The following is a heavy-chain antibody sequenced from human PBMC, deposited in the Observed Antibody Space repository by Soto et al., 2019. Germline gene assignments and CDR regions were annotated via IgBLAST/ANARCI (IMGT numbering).Heavy chain of an antibody. V-gene: IGHV4-59*01. D-gene: IGHD3-3*01. CDR3: ARDLTRLALRYFDW. J-gene: IGHJ4*02. Sequence: QVQLQESGPRLVKPSETLSLTCTVSGAFISSYYWSWIRQPPGKGLEWIGYFYYSGSTNYNPSLKSRVTNSVDTSRNQFSLKLSSVTAADTAVYYCARDLTRLALRYFDWWGQGTLVTVSS. CDR2: FYYSGST. CDR1: GAFISSYY.